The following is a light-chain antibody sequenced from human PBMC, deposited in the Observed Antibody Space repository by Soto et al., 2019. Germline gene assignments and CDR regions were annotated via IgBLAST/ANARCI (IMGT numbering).Light chain of an antibody. V-gene: IGKV1-5*03. CDR1: QSIRSW. Sequence: DIQMTQSPSTLSASVGDRVTITCRASQSIRSWLAWYQQKPGKAPKLLIYQASSLESGVPSRFSGSGSGREFTLTISSLQPDDFATYYCQHYNSYSEAFGQGTKVDIK. J-gene: IGKJ1*01. CDR3: QHYNSYSEA. CDR2: QAS.